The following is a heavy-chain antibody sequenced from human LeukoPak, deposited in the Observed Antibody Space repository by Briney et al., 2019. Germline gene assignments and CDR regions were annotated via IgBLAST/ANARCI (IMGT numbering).Heavy chain of an antibody. CDR3: ARDRLQLQS. V-gene: IGHV1-2*02. CDR1: GHTFTGYY. Sequence: ASVKVSCKASGHTFTGYYMHWVRQAPGQGLEWMGWINANSGDTNYAQKFQGRVTMTRDTSISTAYMELSRLRSDDTAVYYCARDRLQLQSWGQGTLVTVSS. CDR2: INANSGDT. D-gene: IGHD5-24*01. J-gene: IGHJ5*02.